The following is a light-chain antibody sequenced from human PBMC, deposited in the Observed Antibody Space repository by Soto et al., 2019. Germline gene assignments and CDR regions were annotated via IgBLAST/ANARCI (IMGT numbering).Light chain of an antibody. CDR1: ISDVGAHKF. Sequence: QSARTQPASVCGYPGQSITISCTGTISDVGAHKFVAWYQHHPGKAPKVVIYEDSSRPSGVSNRFSGAKSGNMASLTISGLQPEDEADYYCSSYTRAHSLVFGGGTKVTVL. CDR3: SSYTRAHSLV. V-gene: IGLV2-14*01. CDR2: EDS. J-gene: IGLJ3*02.